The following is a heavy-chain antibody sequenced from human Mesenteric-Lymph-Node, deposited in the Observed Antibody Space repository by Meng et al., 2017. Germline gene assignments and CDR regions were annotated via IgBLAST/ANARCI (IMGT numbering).Heavy chain of an antibody. CDR3: AREAYGSGHIDY. D-gene: IGHD3-10*01. V-gene: IGHV3-64*01. Sequence: GESLKISCAASGFTFSSYSMNWVRQAPGKGLEYVSAISSNGGSTYYANSVKGRFTISRDNSKNTLYLQMGSLRAEDMAVYYCAREAYGSGHIDYWGQGTLVTVSS. J-gene: IGHJ4*02. CDR2: ISSNGGST. CDR1: GFTFSSYS.